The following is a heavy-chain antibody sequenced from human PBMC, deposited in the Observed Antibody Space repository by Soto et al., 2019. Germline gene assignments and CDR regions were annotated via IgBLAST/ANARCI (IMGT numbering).Heavy chain of an antibody. D-gene: IGHD2-8*02. J-gene: IGHJ4*02. CDR1: GGSLSGYY. Sequence: PSETLSLTCAVYGGSLSGYYRSWIRQPPGKGLEWIGEINHSGSTNYNPSLKSRVTISIDTSKNQFSLKLSSVTAADTAVHYCAREKFTGLFDYWGQGSLATVSS. CDR3: AREKFTGLFDY. CDR2: INHSGST. V-gene: IGHV4-34*01.